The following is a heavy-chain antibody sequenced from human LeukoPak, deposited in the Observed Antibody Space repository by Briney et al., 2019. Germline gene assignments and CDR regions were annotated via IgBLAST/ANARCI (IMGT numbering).Heavy chain of an antibody. CDR2: IYYSGST. J-gene: IGHJ4*02. CDR3: ARDRGVVVAAH. D-gene: IGHD2-15*01. CDR1: GGSISSSSYY. Sequence: SETLSLTCTVSGGSISSSSYYWGWIRQPPGKGLEWIGSIYYSGSTYYNPSLKSRVTISVDTSKNQFSLKLSSVTAADTAVYYCARDRGVVVAAHWGQGTLVTVSS. V-gene: IGHV4-39*07.